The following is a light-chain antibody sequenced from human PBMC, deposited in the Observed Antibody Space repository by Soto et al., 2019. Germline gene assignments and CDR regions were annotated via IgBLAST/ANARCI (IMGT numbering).Light chain of an antibody. J-gene: IGKJ1*01. CDR2: GAS. CDR1: QSVSSNH. V-gene: IGKV3-20*01. CDR3: QQYGSSPTWT. Sequence: ESGLTQSPGTLSLSPGERATLSCRASQSVSSNHLAWYQQKPGRAPRLLIYGASNRATGIPDRFSGSGSGTDFTLTISRLEPEDSAVYYCQQYGSSPTWTFGQGTKVDIK.